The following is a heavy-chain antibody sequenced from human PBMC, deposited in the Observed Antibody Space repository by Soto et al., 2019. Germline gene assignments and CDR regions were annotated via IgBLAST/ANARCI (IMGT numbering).Heavy chain of an antibody. D-gene: IGHD2-21*02. Sequence: ASVKLCFKASGYAFTSYAISLVRRAPGQGPEPPGWISAYNGNTNYAQKLQGRVTMTTDTSTSTAYMELRSLRSDDTAVYYCARCEVEGLPYCGGDCSWYNWFDPWGQGTLVTGSS. CDR2: ISAYNGNT. CDR1: GYAFTSYA. J-gene: IGHJ5*02. CDR3: ARCEVEGLPYCGGDCSWYNWFDP. V-gene: IGHV1-18*01.